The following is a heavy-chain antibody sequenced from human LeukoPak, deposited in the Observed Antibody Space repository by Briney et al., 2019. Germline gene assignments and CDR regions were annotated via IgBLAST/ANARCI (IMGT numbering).Heavy chain of an antibody. CDR1: GGSISSTLYH. CDR3: ARQIVGTSWNYYYSYIDV. Sequence: SETLTLTCSLSGGSISSTLYHWGSLRQPPGKGLEWIGKVFHSGNTYSSPSLQSRVAFSDDTSKNQFSLKLTSVTATDTAVYYCARQIVGTSWNYYYSYIDVWGKGTSVSVSS. CDR2: VFHSGNT. V-gene: IGHV4-39*01. J-gene: IGHJ6*03. D-gene: IGHD1-1*01.